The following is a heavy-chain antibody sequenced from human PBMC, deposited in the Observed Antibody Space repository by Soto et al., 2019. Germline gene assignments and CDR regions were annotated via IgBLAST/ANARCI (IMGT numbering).Heavy chain of an antibody. CDR3: AKASDPYDFWSGYYYFDY. V-gene: IGHV3-23*01. D-gene: IGHD3-3*01. J-gene: IGHJ4*02. CDR1: GFTFSSYA. Sequence: PGGSLRLSCAASGFTFSSYAMSWVRQAPGKGLEWVSAISGSGGSTYYADSVKGRFTISRDNSKNTLYLQMNSLRAEDTAVFYCAKASDPYDFWSGYYYFDYWGQGTLVTVSS. CDR2: ISGSGGST.